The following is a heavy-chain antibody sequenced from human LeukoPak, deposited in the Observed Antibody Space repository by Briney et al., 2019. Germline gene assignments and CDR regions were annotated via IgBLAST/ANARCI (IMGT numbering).Heavy chain of an antibody. CDR3: ARGDSSGWYLDY. V-gene: IGHV4-34*01. Sequence: SSETLSLTCAVYGGSFSGYYWSWIRQPPGKGLEWIGEINHSGSTIYNLSLKSRVTISVDTSKNQFSLKLSSVTAADTAVYYCARGDSSGWYLDYWGQGTLVTVSS. CDR2: INHSGST. D-gene: IGHD6-19*01. J-gene: IGHJ4*02. CDR1: GGSFSGYY.